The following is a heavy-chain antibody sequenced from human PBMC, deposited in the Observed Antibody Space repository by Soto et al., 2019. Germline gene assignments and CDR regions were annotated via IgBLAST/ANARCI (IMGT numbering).Heavy chain of an antibody. Sequence: GGSLRLSCEASGFTLRSYAMTWIRQAPGKGLEWVSLISANDVGTYYAESVKTRFTISTDQSRNTVYLQMDSLRADDTAIYYCAKAKNDYNWDNRPPFDYWGQGTSVTVSS. CDR1: GFTLRSYA. CDR3: AKAKNDYNWDNRPPFDY. CDR2: ISANDVGT. V-gene: IGHV3-23*01. J-gene: IGHJ4*02. D-gene: IGHD1-20*01.